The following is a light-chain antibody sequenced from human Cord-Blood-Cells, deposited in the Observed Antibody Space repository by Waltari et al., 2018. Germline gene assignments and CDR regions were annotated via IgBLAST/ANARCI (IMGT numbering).Light chain of an antibody. CDR2: YKSDSDK. CDR3: MIWHSSAVV. V-gene: IGLV5-45*03. J-gene: IGLJ2*01. CDR1: SGINVGTYR. Sequence: QAVLTQPSSLSASPGASASLTCTLRSGINVGTYRIYWYQQKQGSPPQYLLRYKSDSDKQHGSGVPSRFSGSKDASANAGILLISGLQSEDEADYYCMIWHSSAVVFGGGTKLTVL.